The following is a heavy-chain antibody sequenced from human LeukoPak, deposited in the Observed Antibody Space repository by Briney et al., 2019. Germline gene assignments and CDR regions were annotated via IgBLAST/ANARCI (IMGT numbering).Heavy chain of an antibody. CDR1: GFTVSINY. J-gene: IGHJ6*03. V-gene: IGHV3-53*01. D-gene: IGHD3-10*01. Sequence: GGSLRLSRVASGFTVSINYMSWVRQAPGKGLEWVSVIYSGGSTYYADSVKGRFTISRDNSKNTLYLQMNSLRAEDTAVYYCASGSGSYRTPYYYMDVWGTGTTVTVSS. CDR3: ASGSGSYRTPYYYMDV. CDR2: IYSGGST.